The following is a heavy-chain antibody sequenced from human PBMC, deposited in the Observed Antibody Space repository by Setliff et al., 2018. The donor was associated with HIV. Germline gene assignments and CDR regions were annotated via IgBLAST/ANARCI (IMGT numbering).Heavy chain of an antibody. CDR3: ARDPGCSSTSCPSV. D-gene: IGHD2-2*01. V-gene: IGHV3-21*01. Sequence: PGESLKISCAASGFTFSSYSMNWVRQAPGKGLEWVSYISSSSSYIYYADSVKGRFTISRDNAKNSLYLQMNSLRAEDTAVYYCARDPGCSSTSCPSVWGKGTTVTVSS. CDR2: ISSSSSYI. J-gene: IGHJ6*04. CDR1: GFTFSSYS.